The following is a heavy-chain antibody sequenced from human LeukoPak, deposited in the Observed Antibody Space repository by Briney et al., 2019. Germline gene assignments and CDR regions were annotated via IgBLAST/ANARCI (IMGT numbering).Heavy chain of an antibody. D-gene: IGHD1-1*01. Sequence: ASGKVSCKASGGTFSSYAISWGRQAPGQGLEWMGRIITILGIANYAQKFQARVTITADKSTSTAYMELSSLRSEDTAVYYCAFRGTSYYYGMDVWGQGTTVTVSS. CDR2: IITILGIA. CDR1: GGTFSSYA. J-gene: IGHJ6*02. V-gene: IGHV1-69*04. CDR3: AFRGTSYYYGMDV.